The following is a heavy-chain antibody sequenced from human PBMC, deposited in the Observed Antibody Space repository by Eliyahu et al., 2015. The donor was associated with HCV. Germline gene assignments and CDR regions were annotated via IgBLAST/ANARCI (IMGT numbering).Heavy chain of an antibody. Sequence: EVQLLESGGGLVQPGGSLRLSCVGSGFTFSSAALHWVRQAPGKGLEWVSCISVSDTDTYYADSVKGRFAISRDNSKTTLYLQMNSLRGDDTAVYYCAKDFDGSSALEYWGQGTLVTVSS. J-gene: IGHJ4*02. CDR3: AKDFDGSSALEY. CDR1: GFTFSSAA. D-gene: IGHD6-13*01. CDR2: ISVSDTDT. V-gene: IGHV3-23*01.